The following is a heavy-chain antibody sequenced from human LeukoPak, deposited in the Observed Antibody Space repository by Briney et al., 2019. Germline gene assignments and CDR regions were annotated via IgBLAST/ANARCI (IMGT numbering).Heavy chain of an antibody. D-gene: IGHD2-2*01. CDR2: IYYSGST. CDR3: ARQLGYCSSTSCYADKVDY. Sequence: SETLSLTCTVSGGSISSSSYYWGWIRQPPGMGLEWIGSIYYSGSTYYNPSLKSRVTISVDTSKNQFSLKLSSVTAADTAVYYCARQLGYCSSTSCYADKVDYWGQGTLGTVSS. V-gene: IGHV4-39*01. J-gene: IGHJ4*02. CDR1: GGSISSSSYY.